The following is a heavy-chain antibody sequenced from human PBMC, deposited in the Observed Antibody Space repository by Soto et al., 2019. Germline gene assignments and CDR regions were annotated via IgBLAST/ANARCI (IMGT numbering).Heavy chain of an antibody. D-gene: IGHD2-2*01. Sequence: SETLSLTCAVSSGSISSSNWWSWVRQPPGKGLEWIGEIYHSGSTNYNPSLKSRVTISVDKSKNQFSLKLSSVTAADTAVYYCARVNRGGYCSSTSCYDFNYFDYWGQGTLVTVSS. J-gene: IGHJ4*02. CDR3: ARVNRGGYCSSTSCYDFNYFDY. CDR1: SGSISSSNW. CDR2: IYHSGST. V-gene: IGHV4-4*02.